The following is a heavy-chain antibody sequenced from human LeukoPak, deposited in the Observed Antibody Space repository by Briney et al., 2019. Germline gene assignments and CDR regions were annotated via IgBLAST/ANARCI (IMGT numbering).Heavy chain of an antibody. J-gene: IGHJ4*02. Sequence: ASVKVSCKASGYTFTSYDINWVRQATGQGLEWMGWMNPNSSSTGYAQKFQGRVTITRNTSISTAYMELSGLRSEDTAVYYCARGRSTGYPYYFEYWGQGTLVRLFS. D-gene: IGHD5-12*01. CDR1: GYTFTSYD. V-gene: IGHV1-8*03. CDR3: ARGRSTGYPYYFEY. CDR2: MNPNSSST.